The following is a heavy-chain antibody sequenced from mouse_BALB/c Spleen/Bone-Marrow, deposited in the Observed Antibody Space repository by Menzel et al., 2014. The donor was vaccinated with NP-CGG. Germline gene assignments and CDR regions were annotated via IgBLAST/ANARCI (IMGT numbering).Heavy chain of an antibody. CDR2: INPSTGYT. Sequence: VKLQESGAELAKPGASVKMSCKASGYTFTSYWMHWVKQRPGQGLEWIGYINPSTGYTEYNQKFKDKATLTADKSSSTAYVQLSSLTSEDSAVYYCARDWYFDVWGAGTTVTVSS. CDR1: GYTFTSYW. J-gene: IGHJ1*01. CDR3: ARDWYFDV. V-gene: IGHV1-7*01.